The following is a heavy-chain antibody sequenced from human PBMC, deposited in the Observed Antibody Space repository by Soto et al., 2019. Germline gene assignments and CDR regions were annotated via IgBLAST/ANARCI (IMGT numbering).Heavy chain of an antibody. Sequence: PSETLSLTCTVSGGSISSYYWSWIRQPPGKGLEWMGYIYYNGNTKYNPSLKSRVTISVDTSKNQFSLKLTSVTAADTAVYYCARIAQMATGLFDYWGRGTLVTVSS. CDR3: ARIAQMATGLFDY. V-gene: IGHV4-59*01. CDR2: IYYNGNT. D-gene: IGHD5-12*01. CDR1: GGSISSYY. J-gene: IGHJ4*02.